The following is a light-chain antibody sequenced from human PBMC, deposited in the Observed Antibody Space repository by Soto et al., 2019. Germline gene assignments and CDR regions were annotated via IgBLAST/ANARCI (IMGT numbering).Light chain of an antibody. CDR1: QSVLYSPNNKNY. CDR2: WAS. J-gene: IGKJ1*01. CDR3: QQYCSTPWT. Sequence: DIVMTQSPDSLAVSLGERATINCKSSQSVLYSPNNKNYLAWYQQKPGQPPKLLIYWASTRESGVPDRFSGSGSGTDFTLTISSLQAEDVAVYYCQQYCSTPWTFGQGTKVEIK. V-gene: IGKV4-1*01.